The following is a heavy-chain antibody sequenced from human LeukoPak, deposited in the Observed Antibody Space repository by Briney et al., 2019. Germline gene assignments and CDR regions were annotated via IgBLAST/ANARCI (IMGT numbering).Heavy chain of an antibody. J-gene: IGHJ6*02. D-gene: IGHD2-2*01. CDR2: LGRSGEYT. Sequence: GGSLRLSCAASGFRFTGYSMSWVRQATGKGLEWVAGLGRSGEYTYYADSVKGRFTISRDNYTVSLQMNSLTAEDSAIYYCVKDRPCDTCMPMDAWGQGTTVTVSS. CDR1: GFRFTGYS. CDR3: VKDRPCDTCMPMDA. V-gene: IGHV3-23*01.